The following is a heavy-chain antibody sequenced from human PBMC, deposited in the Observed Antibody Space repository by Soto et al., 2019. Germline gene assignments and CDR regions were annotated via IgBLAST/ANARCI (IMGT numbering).Heavy chain of an antibody. CDR2: IYSDGTST. Sequence: EVQLVESGGGLVQPGESLRLSCAASGFTFDYYWMHWVRQAPGKGLVWVSRIYSDGTSTTYADSVKGRFTISRDNAKNTLSLQMNILRADDTAVYYCARGDRGAFDLWGQGTVVTVSS. J-gene: IGHJ3*01. V-gene: IGHV3-74*01. CDR1: GFTFDYYW. D-gene: IGHD1-26*01. CDR3: ARGDRGAFDL.